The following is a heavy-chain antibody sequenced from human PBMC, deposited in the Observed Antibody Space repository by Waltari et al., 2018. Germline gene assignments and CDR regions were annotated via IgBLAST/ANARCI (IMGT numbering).Heavy chain of an antibody. V-gene: IGHV4-39*07. Sequence: QLQLQESGPGLVKPSETLSLTCTVSGGSISSSSYSWGWIPQPPGKGLEWIGSIYYSGSTYYNPSLKSRVTISVDTSKNQFSLKLSSVTAADTAVYYCARERGLSGTGFDPWGQGTLVTVSS. D-gene: IGHD3-16*02. CDR3: ARERGLSGTGFDP. CDR2: IYYSGST. J-gene: IGHJ5*02. CDR1: GGSISSSSYS.